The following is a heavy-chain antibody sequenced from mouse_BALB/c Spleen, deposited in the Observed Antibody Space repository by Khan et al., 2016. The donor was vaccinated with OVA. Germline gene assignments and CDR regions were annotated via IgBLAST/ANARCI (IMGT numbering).Heavy chain of an antibody. CDR1: GYSITSYYA. J-gene: IGHJ2*01. CDR3: AGSVTITTVVATDFAY. Sequence: VQLQQSGPGLVKPSQSLSLTCTVTGYSITSYYAWNWIRQFPGNKLEWMGYISYSGRTSYNPSLKSRISITRDTSKNQFFLQFNSVTTEDTATYYRAGSVTITTVVATDFAYWGKGTPLTVSA. V-gene: IGHV3-2*02. CDR2: ISYSGRT. D-gene: IGHD1-1*01.